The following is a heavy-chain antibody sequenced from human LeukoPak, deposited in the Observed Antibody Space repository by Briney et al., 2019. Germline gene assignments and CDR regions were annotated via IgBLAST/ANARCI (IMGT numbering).Heavy chain of an antibody. CDR2: ISTDSGAT. V-gene: IGHV1-18*01. J-gene: IGHJ5*02. CDR3: ARDYGDFYNWYDP. Sequence: GASVKVSCKASGYSYGRYGISWVRQAAGQGLEWMGWISTDSGATKYAEKFQGRVTVTTHTSTTTSTLELRSLRSDDTAMYYCARDYGDFYNWYDPWGQGTLVIVSS. D-gene: IGHD4-17*01. CDR1: GYSYGRYG.